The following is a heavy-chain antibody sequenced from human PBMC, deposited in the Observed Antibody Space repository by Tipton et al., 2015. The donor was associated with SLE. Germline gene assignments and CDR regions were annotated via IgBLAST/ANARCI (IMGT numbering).Heavy chain of an antibody. J-gene: IGHJ4*02. V-gene: IGHV2-5*01. CDR1: GFSLTTGGVG. Sequence: LVKPTETLTLTCTFSGFSLTTGGVGVGWIRQPPGKALEWLALIYWNDDNRYSPSLKSRLTITKDTSKNQVVLTMTNMDPADTASYYGARLPLVDYWGQGTLVTVSS. D-gene: IGHD2-2*01. CDR3: ARLPLVDY. CDR2: IYWNDDN.